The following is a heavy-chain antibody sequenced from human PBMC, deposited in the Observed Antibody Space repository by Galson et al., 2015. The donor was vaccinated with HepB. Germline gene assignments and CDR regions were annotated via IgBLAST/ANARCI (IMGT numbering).Heavy chain of an antibody. CDR2: ISWNSGSI. CDR3: AKAPYGSGNYVATNFDY. J-gene: IGHJ4*02. V-gene: IGHV3-9*01. Sequence: SLRLSCAASGFTFDDYAMHWVRQAPGKGLEWVSGISWNSGSIGYADSVKGRFTISRDNAKNSLHLQMNSLRAEDTALYYCAKAPYGSGNYVATNFDYWGQGTLVTVSS. D-gene: IGHD3-10*01. CDR1: GFTFDDYA.